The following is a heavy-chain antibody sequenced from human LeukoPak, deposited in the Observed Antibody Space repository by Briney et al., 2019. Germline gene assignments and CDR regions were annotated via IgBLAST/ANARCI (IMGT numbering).Heavy chain of an antibody. V-gene: IGHV3-66*01. D-gene: IGHD3-9*01. CDR1: GFTFSSYW. CDR2: IYSGGST. Sequence: GGSLRLSCAASGFTFSSYWMSWVRQAPGKGLEWVSVIYSGGSTYYADSVKGRFTISRDNSKNTLYLQMNSLRAEDTAVYYCARDNHYDILTGYFPPVYWGQGTLVTVSS. J-gene: IGHJ4*02. CDR3: ARDNHYDILTGYFPPVY.